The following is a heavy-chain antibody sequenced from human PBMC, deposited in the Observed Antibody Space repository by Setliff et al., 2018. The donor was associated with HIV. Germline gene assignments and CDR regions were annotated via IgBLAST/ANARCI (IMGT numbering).Heavy chain of an antibody. CDR1: GSTFSDSY. J-gene: IGHJ1*01. D-gene: IGHD3-22*01. V-gene: IGHV1-2*02. CDR3: ATEGRYDSSGYYYVPT. CDR2: INPNSGGT. Sequence: GASVKVSCKASGSTFSDSYIHWVRQAPGKGLEWMGWINPNSGGTNYAQKFQGRVTITADTSTDTAYMELSSLRSEDTAVYYCATEGRYDSSGYYYVPTWGQGTLVTVSS.